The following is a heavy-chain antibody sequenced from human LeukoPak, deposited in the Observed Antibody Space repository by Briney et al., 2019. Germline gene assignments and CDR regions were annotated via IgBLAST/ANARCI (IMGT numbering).Heavy chain of an antibody. Sequence: ASVKVSCKASGYTFAGYYMHWVRQAPGQGLEWMGWINPNSGGTNYAQKFQGRVTMTRDTSISTAYMELSRLRSDDTAVYYCASEGYCSSTSYHSDYWGQGTLVTVSS. V-gene: IGHV1-2*02. D-gene: IGHD2-2*01. CDR2: INPNSGGT. CDR1: GYTFAGYY. CDR3: ASEGYCSSTSYHSDY. J-gene: IGHJ4*02.